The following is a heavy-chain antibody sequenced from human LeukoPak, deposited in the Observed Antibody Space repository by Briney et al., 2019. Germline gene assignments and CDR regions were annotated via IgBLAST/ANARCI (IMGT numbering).Heavy chain of an antibody. CDR2: ISAYNGNT. J-gene: IGHJ3*02. V-gene: IGHV1-18*01. CDR3: ASGTYYYDSSGYYYAFDI. CDR1: GYTFTSYG. Sequence: ASVKVSCKASGYTFTSYGISWVRQAPGQGLEWMGWISAYNGNTNYAQKLQGRVTITADKSTSTAYMELSSLRSEDTAVYYCASGTYYYDSSGYYYAFDIWGQGTMVTVSS. D-gene: IGHD3-22*01.